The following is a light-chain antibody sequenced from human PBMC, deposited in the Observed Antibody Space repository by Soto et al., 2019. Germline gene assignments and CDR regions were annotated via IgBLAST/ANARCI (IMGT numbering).Light chain of an antibody. CDR3: QQTYSSPPGA. CDR2: TAS. CDR1: QSIRNY. V-gene: IGKV1-39*01. J-gene: IGKJ1*01. Sequence: DIQMTQSPSSLSASLGDRVTITCRASQSIRNYLNWYQQKPGKAPKVLIYTASSLQSGAPSRFSGSGSGTDFTLSIGRLQPEDFATYYCQQTYSSPPGAFGQGTKVDIK.